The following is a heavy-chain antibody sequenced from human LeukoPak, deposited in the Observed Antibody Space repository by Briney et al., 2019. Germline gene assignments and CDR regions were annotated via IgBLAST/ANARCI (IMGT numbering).Heavy chain of an antibody. CDR2: IYYSGST. Sequence: SETLSLTCTVSGGSINSYYWSWIRQPPGKGLEWIGYIYYSGSTNYNPSLKSRVTISVDTSKNQFSLKLSSVTAADTAVYYCARDKGATMTGYYYYGMDVWGQGTTVTVSS. CDR3: ARDKGATMTGYYYYGMDV. J-gene: IGHJ6*02. CDR1: GGSINSYY. V-gene: IGHV4-59*01. D-gene: IGHD5-12*01.